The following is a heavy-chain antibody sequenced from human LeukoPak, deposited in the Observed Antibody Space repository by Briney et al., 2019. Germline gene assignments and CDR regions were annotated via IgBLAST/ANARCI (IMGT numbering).Heavy chain of an antibody. CDR3: ARDREVTGTTVGLDY. Sequence: GASVKVSCKASGGTFSSYTISWVRQAPGQGLEWMGRIIPILGIANYAQKFQGRVTTTADKSTSTAYMELSSLRSEDTAVYYCARDREVTGTTVGLDYWGQGTLVTVSS. V-gene: IGHV1-69*04. CDR1: GGTFSSYT. J-gene: IGHJ4*02. CDR2: IIPILGIA. D-gene: IGHD1-20*01.